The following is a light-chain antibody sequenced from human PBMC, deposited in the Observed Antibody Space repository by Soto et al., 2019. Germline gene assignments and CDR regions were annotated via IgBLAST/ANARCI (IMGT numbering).Light chain of an antibody. Sequence: EIVMTQSPATLSVSPGERATLSCRASQSVTSNLAWYQQKPGQAPRLLIYGASTRATDIPARFSGSGSGTEFTLTISSLQSEDSAVYYCQQYTTSPFTFGPGTKVDIK. CDR1: QSVTSN. CDR2: GAS. J-gene: IGKJ3*01. CDR3: QQYTTSPFT. V-gene: IGKV3-15*01.